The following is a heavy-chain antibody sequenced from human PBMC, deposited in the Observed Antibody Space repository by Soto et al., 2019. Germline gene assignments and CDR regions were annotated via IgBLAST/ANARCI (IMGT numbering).Heavy chain of an antibody. Sequence: GGSLRLSCAASGFTFSSYWMSWVRQAPGKGLEWVANIKQDGSEKYYVDSVKGRFTISRDNAKNSLYLQMNSLRAEDTAVYYCAREGDSSGWYYYYGMDVWGQGTTVTVSS. CDR2: IKQDGSEK. D-gene: IGHD6-19*01. V-gene: IGHV3-7*05. CDR1: GFTFSSYW. J-gene: IGHJ6*02. CDR3: AREGDSSGWYYYYGMDV.